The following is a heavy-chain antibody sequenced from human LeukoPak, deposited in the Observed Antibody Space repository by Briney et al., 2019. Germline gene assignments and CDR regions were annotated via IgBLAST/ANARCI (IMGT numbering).Heavy chain of an antibody. D-gene: IGHD3-10*01. CDR2: IHTSGNT. CDR3: ARVWYGSGSLYYYYYYMDV. V-gene: IGHV4-61*09. Sequence: SQTLSLTCTVSGGSISSGSYCWSWIRQPAGKGLEWIGHIHTSGNTNYNPSLKSRVTISVDTSKNQFSLKLSSVTAADTAVYYCARVWYGSGSLYYYYYYMDVWGKGTTVTISS. CDR1: GGSISSGSYC. J-gene: IGHJ6*03.